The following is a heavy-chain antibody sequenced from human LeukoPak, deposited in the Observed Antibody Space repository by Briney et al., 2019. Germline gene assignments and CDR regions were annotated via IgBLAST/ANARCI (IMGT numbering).Heavy chain of an antibody. CDR3: AIPPYCSGGSCHFDY. Sequence: ASVKVSCKASGGTFSSYAISWVRQAPGQGLEWMGRIIPILGIANYAQKFQGRVTVTADKSTSTAYMELSSLRSEDTAVYYCAIPPYCSGGSCHFDYWGQGTLVTVSS. J-gene: IGHJ4*02. V-gene: IGHV1-69*04. D-gene: IGHD2-15*01. CDR2: IIPILGIA. CDR1: GGTFSSYA.